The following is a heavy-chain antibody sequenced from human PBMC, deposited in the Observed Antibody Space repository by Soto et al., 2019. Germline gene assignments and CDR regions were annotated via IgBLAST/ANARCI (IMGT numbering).Heavy chain of an antibody. D-gene: IGHD6-25*01. V-gene: IGHV1-58*02. Sequence: QMQLVQSGPEVKKPGTSVKVSCKASGFTFTSSATQWVRQARGQRLEWIGWIVVGSGNTNYAQKFQERVTITRDMSTSTAYMELSSLRSEDTAVYYCAALEVGYLFMDVWGQGTTVTVSS. CDR3: AALEVGYLFMDV. CDR2: IVVGSGNT. CDR1: GFTFTSSA. J-gene: IGHJ6*02.